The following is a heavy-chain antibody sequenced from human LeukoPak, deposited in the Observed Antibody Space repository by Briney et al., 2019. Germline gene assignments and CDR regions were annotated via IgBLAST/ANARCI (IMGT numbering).Heavy chain of an antibody. J-gene: IGHJ4*02. CDR1: GGSISGGKDF. D-gene: IGHD6-13*01. V-gene: IGHV4-39*01. CDR2: IYYGGST. CDR3: ARRGITYSTSFFEY. Sequence: SETLSLTCTVSGGSISGGKDFWGWIRQPPGKGLEGIGSIYYGGSTYYNPSLKSRVTISVDTSRNEFSLQVRSVTAADTAVYYCARRGITYSTSFFEYWGQGTLVTVSS.